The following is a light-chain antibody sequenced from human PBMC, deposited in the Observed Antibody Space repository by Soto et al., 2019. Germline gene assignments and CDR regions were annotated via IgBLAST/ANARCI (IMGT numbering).Light chain of an antibody. CDR3: CSSAGSSTL. J-gene: IGLJ2*01. Sequence: QSVLTQPASVSGPPGQSITISCTGTSSDVGSYNLVSWYQQHPGKAPKLMIYEGSKRPSGVSNRFSGSKSGNTASLTISGLQAEDEADYYCCSSAGSSTLFGGGTKLTVL. V-gene: IGLV2-23*01. CDR2: EGS. CDR1: SSDVGSYNL.